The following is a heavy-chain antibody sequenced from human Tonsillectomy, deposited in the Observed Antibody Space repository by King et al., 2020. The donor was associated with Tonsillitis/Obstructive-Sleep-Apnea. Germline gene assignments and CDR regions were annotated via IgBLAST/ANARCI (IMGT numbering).Heavy chain of an antibody. CDR2: IWYDGSNK. CDR1: GFTFSSYG. Sequence: VQLVESGGGVVQPGRSLRLSCAASGFTFSSYGMHWVRQASGKGLEGVAVIWYDGSNKYYADSVKGRFTISRDNSKNTRYLQMNSLRAEDTAVYYCARDYCTGGVCNWFDPWGQGTLVTVSS. CDR3: ARDYCTGGVCNWFDP. J-gene: IGHJ5*02. V-gene: IGHV3-33*01. D-gene: IGHD2-8*02.